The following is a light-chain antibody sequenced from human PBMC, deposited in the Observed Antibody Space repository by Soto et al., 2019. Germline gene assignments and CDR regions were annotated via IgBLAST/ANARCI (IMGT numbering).Light chain of an antibody. CDR3: QQHSHWPPWT. Sequence: DIQLTQSPTSLSASVGDRISISCRATQSIGSNLCWYQQKPGKAPALLIYTASTLQSGVPSRFSGSGYATDFTLTISNLEPEDFAVYYCQQHSHWPPWTFGQGTRVEIQ. CDR2: TAS. V-gene: IGKV1-39*01. CDR1: QSIGSN. J-gene: IGKJ1*01.